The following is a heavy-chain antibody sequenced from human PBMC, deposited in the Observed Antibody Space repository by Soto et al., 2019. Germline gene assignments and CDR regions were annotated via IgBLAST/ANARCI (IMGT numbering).Heavy chain of an antibody. Sequence: SETLSVTWTVSGGSVSRGGYYWSWIRQHPGKGLEWIGYIYYSGSTYYNPSLKSRVTISVDTSKNQFSLKLSSVTAADTAVYYRASGHCSSTSCLRGRVNWFHPSGPTPLLTVSS. V-gene: IGHV4-31*02. CDR3: ASGHCSSTSCLRGRVNWFHP. CDR2: IYYSGST. CDR1: GGSVSRGGYY. D-gene: IGHD2-2*01. J-gene: IGHJ5*02.